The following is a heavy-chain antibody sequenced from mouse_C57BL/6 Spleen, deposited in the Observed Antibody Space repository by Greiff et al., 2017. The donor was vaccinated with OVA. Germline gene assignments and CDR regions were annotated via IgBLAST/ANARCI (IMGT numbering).Heavy chain of an antibody. CDR2: INPSTGGT. CDR3: ARVTGTPFDY. Sequence: VQLQQSGPELVKPGASVKISCKASGYSFTGYYMNWVKQSPETSLEWIGEINPSTGGTTYNQKFKATATLTVDKSSSTAYMQLTSLTSEDSAVYYCARVTGTPFDYWGQGTTLTVSS. D-gene: IGHD4-1*01. J-gene: IGHJ2*01. V-gene: IGHV1-42*01. CDR1: GYSFTGYY.